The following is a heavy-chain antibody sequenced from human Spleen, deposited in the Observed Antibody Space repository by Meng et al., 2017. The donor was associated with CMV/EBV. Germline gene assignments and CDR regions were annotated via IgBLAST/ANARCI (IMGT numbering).Heavy chain of an antibody. J-gene: IGHJ4*02. CDR1: GYTFTGYY. CDR2: INPNSGGK. CDR3: ARGRNDYGDFDLVY. V-gene: IGHV1-2*02. Sequence: ASVKVSCKASGYTFTGYYMHWVRQAPGQGLEWMGWINPNSGGKNYAQKFQGRVTVTRDTPINTAYMELSRMTSDDTAVYYCARGRNDYGDFDLVYWGQGTLVTVSS. D-gene: IGHD4-17*01.